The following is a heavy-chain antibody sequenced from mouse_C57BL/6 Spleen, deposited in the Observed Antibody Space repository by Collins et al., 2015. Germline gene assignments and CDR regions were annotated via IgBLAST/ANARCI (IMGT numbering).Heavy chain of an antibody. CDR2: IRNKANGYTT. CDR3: ARELGRRGYAMDY. Sequence: EVKLVESGGGLVQPGGSLRLSCTTSGFTFTDYYMSWVRQPPGKALEWLGFIRNKANGYTTEYSASVKGRFTISRDNSQSILYLQMNTLRAEDSATYYCARELGRRGYAMDYWGQGTSVTVSS. V-gene: IGHV7-3*02. D-gene: IGHD4-1*01. CDR1: GFTFTDYY. J-gene: IGHJ4*01.